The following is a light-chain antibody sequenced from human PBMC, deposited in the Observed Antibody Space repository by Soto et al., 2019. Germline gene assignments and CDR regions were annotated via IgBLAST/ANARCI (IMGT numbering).Light chain of an antibody. J-gene: IGKJ1*01. V-gene: IGKV1-5*01. CDR3: QHYNSYSEA. Sequence: DIQMPQSPSTQPPSVGHRVVTPCRACQNIERGLAWYQQKPGKAPKLLLYDASSLESGVPSRFSGSGSGTEFTLTISSLQPDDFATYYCQHYNSYSEAFGQGTKVDI. CDR2: DAS. CDR1: QNIERG.